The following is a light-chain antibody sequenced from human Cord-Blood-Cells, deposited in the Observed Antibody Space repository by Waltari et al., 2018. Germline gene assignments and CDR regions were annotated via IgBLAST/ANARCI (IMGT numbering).Light chain of an antibody. V-gene: IGLV3-1*01. CDR3: QAWDSSTVV. CDR2: QDS. Sequence: SYALTQPPSVPVLPGQTASITRSGATLGTKYTCWYQQTPGQSPVLVIYQDSKRPSGIPERFSGSNAGNTATLTISGTQAMDEADYYCQAWDSSTVVFGGGTKLTVL. J-gene: IGLJ2*01. CDR1: TLGTKY.